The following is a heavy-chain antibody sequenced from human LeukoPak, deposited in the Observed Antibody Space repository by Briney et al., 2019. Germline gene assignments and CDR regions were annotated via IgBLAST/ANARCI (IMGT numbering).Heavy chain of an antibody. J-gene: IGHJ6*04. CDR1: GGTLSSYT. CDR2: IIPLFGTP. CDR3: ASATLRCSGGSCYEMDV. D-gene: IGHD2-15*01. Sequence: SVKVSRKASGGTLSSYTISWVRQAPGQGLEWMGGIIPLFGTPDYAQKFQDRLTITADKSTSTAYMELSSLRSEDTAVYYCASATLRCSGGSCYEMDVWGKGTTVTVSS. V-gene: IGHV1-69*06.